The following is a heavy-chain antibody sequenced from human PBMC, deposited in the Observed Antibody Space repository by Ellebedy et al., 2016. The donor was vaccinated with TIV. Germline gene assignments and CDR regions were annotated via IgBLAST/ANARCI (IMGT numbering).Heavy chain of an antibody. CDR3: ARDLVVVPPAIVSDYYYGMDV. Sequence: GESLKISCAASGFTFSSYSMNWVRQAPGKGLEWVSSISSSGIYIYDADSVKGRFTISRDNAKNSLYLQMNSLRAEDTAVYYCARDLVVVPPAIVSDYYYGMDVWGHGTTVTVSS. CDR1: GFTFSSYS. V-gene: IGHV3-21*01. D-gene: IGHD2-2*01. J-gene: IGHJ6*02. CDR2: ISSSGIYI.